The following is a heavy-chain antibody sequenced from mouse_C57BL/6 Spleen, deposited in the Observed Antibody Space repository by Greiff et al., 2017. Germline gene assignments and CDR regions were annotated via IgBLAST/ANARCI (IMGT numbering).Heavy chain of an antibody. J-gene: IGHJ2*01. D-gene: IGHD1-1*01. CDR3: ARWDTTVVAPFDY. V-gene: IGHV1-85*01. CDR2: IYPRDGST. Sequence: QVQLQHSGPELVKPGASVKLSCKASGYTFTSYDINWVKQRPGQGLEWIGWIYPRDGSTKYNEKFKGKATLTVDTSSSTAYMELHSLTSEDSAVYFCARWDTTVVAPFDYWGQGTTLTVSS. CDR1: GYTFTSYD.